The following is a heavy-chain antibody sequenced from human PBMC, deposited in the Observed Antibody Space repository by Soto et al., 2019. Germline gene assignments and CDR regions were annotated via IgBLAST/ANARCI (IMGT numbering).Heavy chain of an antibody. CDR3: ATGHDTGDLLFDH. Sequence: GGSLRLSCAASGITFSNCGMNWVRQSPGKGLEWVSTIQRSGETTYYADSVGGRFTISRDNSKNTLYLQMYSLRADDTAVYYCATGHDTGDLLFDHWGHGTLVTVSS. CDR1: GITFSNCG. V-gene: IGHV3-23*01. J-gene: IGHJ4*01. D-gene: IGHD4-17*01. CDR2: IQRSGETT.